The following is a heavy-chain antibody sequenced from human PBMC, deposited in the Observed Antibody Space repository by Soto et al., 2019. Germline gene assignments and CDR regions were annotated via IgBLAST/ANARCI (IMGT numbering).Heavy chain of an antibody. D-gene: IGHD7-27*01. CDR3: ARGTNWGTDYYYMDV. Sequence: SETLSLTCAVYGGSFSGYYWSWIRQPPGKGLEWIGEINHSGSTNYNPSLKSRVTISVDTSKNQFSLKLSSVTAADTAVYYCARGTNWGTDYYYMDVWGKGTTVTVSS. CDR1: GGSFSGYY. V-gene: IGHV4-34*01. CDR2: INHSGST. J-gene: IGHJ6*03.